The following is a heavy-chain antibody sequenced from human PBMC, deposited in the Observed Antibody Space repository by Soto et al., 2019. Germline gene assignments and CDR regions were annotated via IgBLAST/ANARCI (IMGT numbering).Heavy chain of an antibody. CDR1: GASVAGGSYY. CDR2: IPSRGRP. Sequence: QVQLRESGPGLVKPSQTLSLTCSVSGASVAGGSYYWSWVRQPPGKGLEWIGYIPSRGRPFHNPSPTSQGTISADTSKNQLSLQLTSVTAADTAVYYCARDTYSGYDFGLWGQGTLVTVSS. CDR3: ARDTYSGYDFGL. J-gene: IGHJ5*02. D-gene: IGHD5-12*01. V-gene: IGHV4-30-4*01.